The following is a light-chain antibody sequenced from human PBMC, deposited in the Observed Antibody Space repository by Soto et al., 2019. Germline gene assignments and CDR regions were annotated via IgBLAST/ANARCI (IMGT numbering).Light chain of an antibody. Sequence: DIVMTQSPDSLAVSLGERATINCKSSQSVLYSSNNKNYLAWYQQKPGQPPKLLIYWASTRESGVPDRFRGSGSGTDFTLTISSLQAEDVAVYYCQQYYSTPLTFGGETKVEIK. J-gene: IGKJ4*01. CDR1: QSVLYSSNNKNY. CDR2: WAS. V-gene: IGKV4-1*01. CDR3: QQYYSTPLT.